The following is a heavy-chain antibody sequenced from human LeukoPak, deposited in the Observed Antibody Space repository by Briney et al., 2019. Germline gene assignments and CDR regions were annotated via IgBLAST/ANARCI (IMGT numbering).Heavy chain of an antibody. D-gene: IGHD6-13*01. CDR1: GDSINAYY. CDR2: IYFSGTT. V-gene: IGHV4-59*08. CDR3: ARRRAEGGSNGHYNWFDP. J-gene: IGHJ5*02. Sequence: DPSETLSLTCTVSGDSINAYYWGWIRQPPGKGLEWIGYIYFSGTTKYNPSLEGRVTISVDTSKNQFSLKLSSVTAADTAVYYCARRRAEGGSNGHYNWFDPWGQGILVTVSS.